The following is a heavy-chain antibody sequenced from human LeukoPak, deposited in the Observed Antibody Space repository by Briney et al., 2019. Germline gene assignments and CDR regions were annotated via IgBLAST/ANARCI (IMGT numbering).Heavy chain of an antibody. V-gene: IGHV4-59*01. CDR1: GGSFSNYY. CDR3: SRGGFGVPFDH. CDR2: IYYSGST. J-gene: IGHJ4*02. Sequence: SETLSLTCAVDGGSFSNYYWSWIRQPPGKGLEWIAYIYYSGSTKYNPSLKSRVTISVDTSKNQFSLKLSSVTAADTAAYYCSRGGFGVPFDHWGQGTLVTVSS. D-gene: IGHD3-3*01.